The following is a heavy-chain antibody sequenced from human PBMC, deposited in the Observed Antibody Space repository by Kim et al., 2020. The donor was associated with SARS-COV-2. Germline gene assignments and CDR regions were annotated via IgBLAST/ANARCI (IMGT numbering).Heavy chain of an antibody. CDR3: ARDRRLGTTTGMDV. Sequence: NPSLKSRVTISVDKSKNQFSLNLSSVTAADTAVYYCARDRRLGTTTGMDVWGQGTTVTVSS. D-gene: IGHD1-7*01. J-gene: IGHJ6*02. V-gene: IGHV4-4*02.